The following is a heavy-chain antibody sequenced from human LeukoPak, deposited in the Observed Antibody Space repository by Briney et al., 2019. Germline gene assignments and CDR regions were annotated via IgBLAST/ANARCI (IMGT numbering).Heavy chain of an antibody. Sequence: SETLSLTCTVSGGSISSYYWSWIRQPPGKGLEWIGYIYYSGSTNYNPSLKSRVTISADTSKNQLSLKLSSVTAADTAVYYSASTVLAVGSSGEFFFDYWGKGTLVTLSS. CDR3: ASTVLAVGSSGEFFFDY. CDR2: IYYSGST. J-gene: IGHJ4*02. D-gene: IGHD1-26*01. CDR1: GGSISSYY. V-gene: IGHV4-59*08.